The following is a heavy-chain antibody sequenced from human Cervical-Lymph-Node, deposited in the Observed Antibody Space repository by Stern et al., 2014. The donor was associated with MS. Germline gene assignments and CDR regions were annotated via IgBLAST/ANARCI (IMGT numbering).Heavy chain of an antibody. J-gene: IGHJ4*02. CDR1: GGTISNYI. Sequence: DQLVESGAEVKQPGSSVKVSCKASGGTISNYIIGWVRQAPGQGLEWMGGIIPMFGSANYAEKFQDRVTITADESTSTAYMDLSSLRSEDTAVYYCARATSDYIWGTYRFLDSWGQGTLVIVSS. D-gene: IGHD3-16*02. V-gene: IGHV1-69*01. CDR2: IIPMFGSA. CDR3: ARATSDYIWGTYRFLDS.